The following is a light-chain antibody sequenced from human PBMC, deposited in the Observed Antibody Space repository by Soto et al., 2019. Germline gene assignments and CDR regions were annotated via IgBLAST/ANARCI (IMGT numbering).Light chain of an antibody. J-gene: IGKJ5*01. CDR1: QSVLSN. CDR2: GAS. CDR3: QQYNNWPIT. Sequence: EIVITQSPATLSVSPGERATLSCRASQSVLSNLAWYQQKPGLAPRLLIYGASTRATGIPARFSGSGSGTEFTLTISSLQSEDFAIYYCQQYNNWPITFGQGTRLEIK. V-gene: IGKV3-15*01.